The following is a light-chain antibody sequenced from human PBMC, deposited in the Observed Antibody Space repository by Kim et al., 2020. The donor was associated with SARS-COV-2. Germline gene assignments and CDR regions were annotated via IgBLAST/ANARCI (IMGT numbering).Light chain of an antibody. V-gene: IGKV1-33*01. CDR2: DAS. CDR3: QQYDNLPYT. J-gene: IGKJ2*01. CDR1: PDIRHF. Sequence: DIQMTQSPSSLSASVGDRVTMTCQASPDIRHFLNWYQQRPGKAPKLPIYDASHLAPGAPSRFSGTGSGTQFILTISSLQPGDAATYYCQQYDNLPYTFGRGTKLEI.